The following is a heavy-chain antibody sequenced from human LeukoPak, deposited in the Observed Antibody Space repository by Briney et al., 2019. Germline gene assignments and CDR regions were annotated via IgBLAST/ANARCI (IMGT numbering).Heavy chain of an antibody. CDR1: GFTFSTYN. V-gene: IGHV3-48*02. CDR3: AKNTVTRFGYFDY. Sequence: GGSLRLSCAASGFTFSTYNMNWVRQAPGKGLEWVSYITISGTTIYYADSVKGRFTISRDNAKNSLYLQMNSLRDEDTAVYYCAKNTVTRFGYFDYWGQGTLVTVSS. CDR2: ITISGTTI. D-gene: IGHD4-17*01. J-gene: IGHJ4*02.